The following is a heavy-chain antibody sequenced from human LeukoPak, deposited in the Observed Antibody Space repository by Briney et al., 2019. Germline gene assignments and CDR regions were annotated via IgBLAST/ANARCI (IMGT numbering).Heavy chain of an antibody. CDR1: GFIFSGYA. J-gene: IGHJ6*03. CDR3: AKDTALGHFDGFLFGNMDV. V-gene: IGHV3-23*01. D-gene: IGHD3-9*01. Sequence: PGGSLILSCAGSGFIFSGYAMTWVRQAPGKGLEWVSVISGSGGRIYYADSVKGRFTISRDNSKNTLYLQMNSLRAEDTAVYYCAKDTALGHFDGFLFGNMDVWGKGTTVSVSS. CDR2: ISGSGGRI.